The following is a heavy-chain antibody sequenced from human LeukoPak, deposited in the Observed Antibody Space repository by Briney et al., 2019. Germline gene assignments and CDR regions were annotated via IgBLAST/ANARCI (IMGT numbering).Heavy chain of an antibody. V-gene: IGHV3-43*02. Sequence: GGSLGLSCAGPGFMFHDYAIHWVRQAPGKGLEWVSLISGDGSTNFYADSVKGRFTISRDNSKTSLYLQMNSLRSDDTALYYCARESESSGWYDYWGQGTLVTVSS. D-gene: IGHD6-19*01. CDR1: GFMFHDYA. J-gene: IGHJ4*02. CDR3: ARESESSGWYDY. CDR2: ISGDGSTN.